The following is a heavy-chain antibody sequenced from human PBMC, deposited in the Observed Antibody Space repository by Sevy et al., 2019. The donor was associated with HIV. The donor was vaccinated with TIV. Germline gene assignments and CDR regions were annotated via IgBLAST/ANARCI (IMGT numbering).Heavy chain of an antibody. CDR2: IYHSGST. V-gene: IGHV4-4*02. CDR3: ARDDSALYSYGLDL. CDR1: GGSISSSNW. Sequence: SETLSLTCVVSGGSISSSNWWSWVRQPPGKGLEWIGEIYHSGSTNYNPSLESRVSIPIDKSKNHFSLKVNSVTAADTAVYYCARDDSALYSYGLDLWGQGTTVTVSS. J-gene: IGHJ6*02. D-gene: IGHD2-21*01.